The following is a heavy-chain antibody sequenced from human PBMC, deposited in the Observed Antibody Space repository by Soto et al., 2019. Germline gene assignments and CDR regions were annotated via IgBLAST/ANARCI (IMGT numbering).Heavy chain of an antibody. D-gene: IGHD1-1*01. CDR2: IFHSGST. CDR1: GGSISSGGYS. V-gene: IGHV4-30-2*01. J-gene: IGHJ4*02. Sequence: PSETLSLTCAVSGGSISSGGYSWSWIRQPPGKGLEWVGYIFHSGSTYYNPSLKSRVTISVDRSTNQFSLKLSSVTAADTAVYYCARSASTVTTLDYWGRGTLVTVSS. CDR3: ARSASTVTTLDY.